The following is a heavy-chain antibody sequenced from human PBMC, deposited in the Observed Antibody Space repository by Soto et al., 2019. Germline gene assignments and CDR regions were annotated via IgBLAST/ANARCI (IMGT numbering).Heavy chain of an antibody. D-gene: IGHD3-3*01. V-gene: IGHV3-23*01. J-gene: IGHJ4*02. CDR2: ISGSGGST. CDR3: AKGTETYYDFWSGYDC. Sequence: GGSLRLSCAASGFTFSSYAMSWVRQAPGKGLEWVSAISGSGGSTYYADSVKGRFTISRDNSKNTLYLQMNSLRAEDTAVYYCAKGTETYYDFWSGYDCWGQGTLVTVSS. CDR1: GFTFSSYA.